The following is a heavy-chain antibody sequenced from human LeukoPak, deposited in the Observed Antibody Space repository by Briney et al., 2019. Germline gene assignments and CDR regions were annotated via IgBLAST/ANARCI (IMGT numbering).Heavy chain of an antibody. CDR1: GYTFTGYY. V-gene: IGHV1-2*02. Sequence: ASVKVSCKASGYTFTGYYMHWVRQAPGQGLEWMGWINPYSGGTNYAQKFQGRVTMTRDTSISTAYMELSRLRSDDTAVYYCARDITMVRGVIFDYYYMDVWGKGTTVTVSS. D-gene: IGHD3-10*01. CDR2: INPYSGGT. CDR3: ARDITMVRGVIFDYYYMDV. J-gene: IGHJ6*03.